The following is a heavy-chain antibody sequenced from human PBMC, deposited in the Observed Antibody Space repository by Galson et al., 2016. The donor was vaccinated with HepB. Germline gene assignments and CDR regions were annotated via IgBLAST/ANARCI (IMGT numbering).Heavy chain of an antibody. CDR1: GFSVSQNY. D-gene: IGHD2-15*01. CDR3: AKGTLGQCSGSICYPFDC. V-gene: IGHV3-53*01. Sequence: SLRLSCAVSGFSVSQNYMTWVRQAPGKGLEWLSVIYSGNNAYYADSVKGRFTISRDNFRNTLHLQINSLRAEDTAVYYCAKGTLGQCSGSICYPFDCWGQGTLVTVSS. CDR2: IYSGNNA. J-gene: IGHJ4*02.